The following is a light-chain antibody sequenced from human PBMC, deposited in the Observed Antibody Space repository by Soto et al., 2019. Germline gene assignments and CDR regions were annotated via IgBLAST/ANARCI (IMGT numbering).Light chain of an antibody. CDR1: QSISSW. J-gene: IGKJ1*01. CDR3: QQYNSYSPWT. V-gene: IGKV1-5*01. Sequence: HMTQSPSTLSASVGDRVTITCRASQSISSWLAWYQQKPGKAPQLLIYDASSLESGVAARFSGSGSGTEFTLTISSLQPDDFATYYCQQYNSYSPWTFGQGTKVDI. CDR2: DAS.